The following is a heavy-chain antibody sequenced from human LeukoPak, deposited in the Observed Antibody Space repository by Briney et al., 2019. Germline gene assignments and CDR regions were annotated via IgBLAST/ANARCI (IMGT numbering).Heavy chain of an antibody. Sequence: PGGSLRLSCAASGFTFSSYSMNWARQAPGKGLEWVSYISYSSSTIYYADSVKGRFTISRDNGKNSLYLQMNSLRAEDTAVYYCARSVTMIVDWFDPWGQGTLVTVSS. CDR2: ISYSSSTI. CDR3: ARSVTMIVDWFDP. V-gene: IGHV3-48*01. J-gene: IGHJ5*02. D-gene: IGHD3-22*01. CDR1: GFTFSSYS.